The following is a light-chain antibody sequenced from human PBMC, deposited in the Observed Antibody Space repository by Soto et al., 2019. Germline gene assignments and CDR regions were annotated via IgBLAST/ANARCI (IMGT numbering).Light chain of an antibody. CDR3: QQLNSYPQT. CDR1: QDISSY. Sequence: QLTQSPSSLSASVGDRVTITCRASQDISSYLAWSQQKPGKAPKLLIYAASTLQTGVPSRFSGSGSGTDFTLTISSLQPEDFATYYCQQLNSYPQTFGQGTKVEIK. V-gene: IGKV1-9*01. J-gene: IGKJ1*01. CDR2: AAS.